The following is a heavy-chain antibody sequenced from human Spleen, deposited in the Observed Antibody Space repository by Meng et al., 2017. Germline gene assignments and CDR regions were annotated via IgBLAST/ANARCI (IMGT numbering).Heavy chain of an antibody. CDR1: GLTFSNVW. J-gene: IGHJ3*02. CDR3: TTDFGIAVAGTTVAFDI. D-gene: IGHD6-19*01. Sequence: GESLKISCAASGLTFSNVWMTWVRQAPGQGLEWVGRIKSKTNGGTTDYAAPVKGRFTISRDDSKHTLYLQMNSLKSDDTAVYYCTTDFGIAVAGTTVAFDIWGQGTMVTVSS. V-gene: IGHV3-15*01. CDR2: IKSKTNGGTT.